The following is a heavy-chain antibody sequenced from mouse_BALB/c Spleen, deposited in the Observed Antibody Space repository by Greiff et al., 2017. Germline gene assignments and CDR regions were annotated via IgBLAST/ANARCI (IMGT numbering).Heavy chain of an antibody. CDR3: ARSTTATYFDY. Sequence: VQLQQSGAELVRPGTSVKVSCTASGYAFTSYLIEWVQQTPGQGLEWIGVISTGSGGTNYNEKFKGKVTMTADNSSSTAYMQLSSLTSDDSAVYFCARSTTATYFDYWGQGTTLTVAS. J-gene: IGHJ2*01. CDR1: GYAFTSYL. CDR2: ISTGSGGT. D-gene: IGHD1-2*01. V-gene: IGHV1-54*01.